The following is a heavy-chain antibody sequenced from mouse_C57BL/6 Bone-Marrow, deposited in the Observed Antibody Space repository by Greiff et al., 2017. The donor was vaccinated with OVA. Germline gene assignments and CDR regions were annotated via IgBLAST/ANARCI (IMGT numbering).Heavy chain of an antibody. D-gene: IGHD4-1*01. CDR1: GYAFSSSW. CDR3: ARRVTGDWYFDV. J-gene: IGHJ1*03. Sequence: VKLMQSGPELVKPGASVKISCKASGYAFSSSWMNWVKQRPGKGLEWIGRIYPGDGDTNYNGKFQGKATLTADKSSSTAYMQLSSLTSEDSAVYFCARRVTGDWYFDVWGTGTTVTVSS. V-gene: IGHV1-82*01. CDR2: IYPGDGDT.